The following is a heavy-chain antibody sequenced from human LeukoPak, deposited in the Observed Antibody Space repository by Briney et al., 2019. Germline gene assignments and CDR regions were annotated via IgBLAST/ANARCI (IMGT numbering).Heavy chain of an antibody. CDR3: ARDPTITGTISFDP. J-gene: IGHJ5*02. CDR1: GFTFSSYS. Sequence: PGGSLRLSCAASGFTFSSYSMNWVRQAPGKGLEWVSSISSSSSYIYYADSVKGRFTISRDNAKNSLYLQMDSLRAEDTAVYYCARDPTITGTISFDPWGQGTLVTVSS. D-gene: IGHD1-7*01. V-gene: IGHV3-21*01. CDR2: ISSSSSYI.